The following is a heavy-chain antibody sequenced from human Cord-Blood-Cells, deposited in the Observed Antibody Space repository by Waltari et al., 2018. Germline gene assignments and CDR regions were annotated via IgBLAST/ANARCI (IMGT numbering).Heavy chain of an antibody. CDR2: IYYSGST. CDR1: GGSISSSSYY. V-gene: IGHV4-39*01. J-gene: IGHJ3*02. D-gene: IGHD7-27*01. Sequence: QLQLQESGPGLVKPSETLSLTCTVSGGSISSSSYYWGWIRQPPGKGLEGIGSIYYSGSTYDNPSLKSRVTISVDTSKNQFSLKLSSVTAADTAVYYCARQVLGISGIGVAFDIWGQGTMVTVSS. CDR3: ARQVLGISGIGVAFDI.